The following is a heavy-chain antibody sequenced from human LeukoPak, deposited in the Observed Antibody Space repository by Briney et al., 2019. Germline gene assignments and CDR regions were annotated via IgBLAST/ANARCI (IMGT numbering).Heavy chain of an antibody. Sequence: GGSLRLSCAASGFTVSSNYMSWVRQAPGKGLEWVSGISWNSGSIGYADSVKGRFTISRDNAKNSLHLQMNSLRAEDTALYYCAKGEAEYFQHWGQGTLVTVSS. CDR3: AKGEAEYFQH. J-gene: IGHJ1*01. V-gene: IGHV3-9*01. CDR2: ISWNSGSI. CDR1: GFTVSSNY.